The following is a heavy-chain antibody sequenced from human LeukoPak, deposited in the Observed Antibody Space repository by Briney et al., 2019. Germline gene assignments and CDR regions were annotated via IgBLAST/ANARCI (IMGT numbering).Heavy chain of an antibody. J-gene: IGHJ4*02. D-gene: IGHD3-16*01. CDR1: GGTFSSYA. CDR2: IIPILGIA. V-gene: IGHV1-69*04. Sequence: SVKVSCKASGGTFSSYAISWVRQAPGQGLEWMGRIIPILGIANYAQKFQGRVTITADKSTSTAYMELSSLRSEDTAVYYCARVQDYPGGFDYWGQGTLVTVSS. CDR3: ARVQDYPGGFDY.